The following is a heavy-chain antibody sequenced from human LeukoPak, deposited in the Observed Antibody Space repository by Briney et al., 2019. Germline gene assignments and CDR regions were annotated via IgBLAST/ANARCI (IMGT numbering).Heavy chain of an antibody. V-gene: IGHV3-33*01. CDR2: IWYDGSNQ. J-gene: IGHJ6*03. D-gene: IGHD1/OR15-1a*01. CDR1: GFTFSTYG. CDR3: ARGNNHRWFYYHMDV. Sequence: GRSLRLSCAASGFTFSTYGMHWVRQAPGKGLEWVAVIWYDGSNQYYADSVKGRFTISRDNSKNTLYLQMNSLRAEDTSVYYCARGNNHRWFYYHMDVWGKGTTVTVSS.